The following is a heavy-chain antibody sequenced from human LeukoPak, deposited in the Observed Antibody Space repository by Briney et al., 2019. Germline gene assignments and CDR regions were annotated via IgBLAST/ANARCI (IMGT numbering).Heavy chain of an antibody. CDR2: INPGDSDT. CDR1: GYSFTSYW. Sequence: GESLKISCKGSGYSFTSYWIGWVRQMPGKALEWMGIINPGDSDTRYSPSFQGQVTISADKSISTAYLQWSSLKASDTAMYYCARHVGDSYYYYYYMDVWGKGTTVTVSS. CDR3: ARHVGDSYYYYYYMDV. V-gene: IGHV5-51*01. J-gene: IGHJ6*03. D-gene: IGHD2-21*02.